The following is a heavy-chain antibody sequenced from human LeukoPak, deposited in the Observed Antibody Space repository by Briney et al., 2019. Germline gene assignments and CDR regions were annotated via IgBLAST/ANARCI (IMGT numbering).Heavy chain of an antibody. CDR3: AKDTPYATDMITFGGDDAFDI. V-gene: IGHV3-30*18. CDR1: GLTFSSYG. J-gene: IGHJ3*02. Sequence: GGSLRLSCAASGLTFSSYGMHWVRQAPGKGLEWVAVISYDGSNKYYADSVKGRFTISRDNSKNTLYLQMNSLRAEDTAVYYCAKDTPYATDMITFGGDDAFDIWGQGAMVTVSS. CDR2: ISYDGSNK. D-gene: IGHD3-16*01.